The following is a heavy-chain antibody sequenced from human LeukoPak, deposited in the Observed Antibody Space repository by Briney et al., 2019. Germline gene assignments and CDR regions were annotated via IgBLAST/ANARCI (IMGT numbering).Heavy chain of an antibody. D-gene: IGHD3-16*02. Sequence: GGSLRLSCASSVFTFSRCEMNWVRQAPGKGLEWVSYISSSGSTLYYADSVKGRFTISRDNAKSSLYLQMNTLRADDTAVHYCARFDYDYVWGSYRYFDYWGQGTLVTVSS. CDR2: ISSSGSTL. J-gene: IGHJ4*02. CDR3: ARFDYDYVWGSYRYFDY. CDR1: VFTFSRCE. V-gene: IGHV3-48*03.